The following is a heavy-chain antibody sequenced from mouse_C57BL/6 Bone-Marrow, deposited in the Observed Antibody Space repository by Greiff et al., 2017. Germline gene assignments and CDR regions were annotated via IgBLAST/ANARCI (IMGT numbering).Heavy chain of an antibody. CDR2: INPSSGYT. CDR3: ARDDYDEWFAD. Sequence: VHLVESGAELAKPGASVKLSCKASGYTFTSYWMHWVNQRPGQGLEWIGYINPSSGYTKYNQKFKDKATLTADKSSSTAYMQLSSLTYDDSAVYYCARDDYDEWFADWGKGTLVTVSA. V-gene: IGHV1-7*01. CDR1: GYTFTSYW. D-gene: IGHD2-4*01. J-gene: IGHJ3*01.